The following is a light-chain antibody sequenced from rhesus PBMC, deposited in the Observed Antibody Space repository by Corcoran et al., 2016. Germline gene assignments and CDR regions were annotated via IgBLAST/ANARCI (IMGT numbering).Light chain of an antibody. V-gene: IGKV1-74*01. CDR3: QHGYGTPFT. CDR1: ENVNNY. CDR2: KAS. J-gene: IGKJ3*01. Sequence: DIQMTQSPYSLSASVGDRVTITCRASENVNNYLNWYQQKPGKAPKLLIYKASTLQSGVPSRFSGSGSGTDYTFTISSLQPEDVATYYCQHGYGTPFTFGPGTKLDIK.